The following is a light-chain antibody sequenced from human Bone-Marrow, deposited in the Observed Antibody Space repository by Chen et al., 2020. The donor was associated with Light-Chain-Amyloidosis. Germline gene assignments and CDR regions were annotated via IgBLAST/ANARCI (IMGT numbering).Light chain of an antibody. CDR2: GYN. V-gene: IGLV1-40*01. Sequence: QPVLTQPPSVSGAPGQRVPISFPGSSSNIGAGCEVHWYQQFPGTAPKLLILGYNNRPSGVPDRFSVSKSVTSASLAITGLQAEDEAVYYCQYYDSSLNVGVFGGGTRLTVL. J-gene: IGLJ3*02. CDR3: QYYDSSLNVGV. CDR1: SSNIGAGCE.